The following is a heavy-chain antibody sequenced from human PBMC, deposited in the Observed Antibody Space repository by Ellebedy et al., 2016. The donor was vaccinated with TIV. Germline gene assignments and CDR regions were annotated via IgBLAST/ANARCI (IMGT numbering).Heavy chain of an antibody. J-gene: IGHJ6*02. V-gene: IGHV1-18*01. Sequence: ASVKVSCKASGYTFTTYGISWVRQAPGQGLEWMGWISAYNGNTNYAQKLQGRVTMTTDTATSTAYMELRSLRSDDTAVYYCAREFSALWFGESLSGMDVWGQGTTVTVSS. CDR1: GYTFTTYG. CDR3: AREFSALWFGESLSGMDV. D-gene: IGHD3-10*01. CDR2: ISAYNGNT.